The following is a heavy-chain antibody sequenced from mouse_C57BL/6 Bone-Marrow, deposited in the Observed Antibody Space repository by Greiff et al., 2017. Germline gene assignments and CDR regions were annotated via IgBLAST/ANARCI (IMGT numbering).Heavy chain of an antibody. J-gene: IGHJ2*01. Sequence: EVHLVESGGDLVKPGGSLKLSCAASGFTFSSYGMSWVRQTPDKRLEWVATISSGGSYTYYPDSVKGRFTISRDNAKNTLYLQMSSLKSEDTAMYYCARHGGLRPLDYWGQSTTLTVSS. D-gene: IGHD2-4*01. CDR2: ISSGGSYT. CDR1: GFTFSSYG. CDR3: ARHGGLRPLDY. V-gene: IGHV5-6*01.